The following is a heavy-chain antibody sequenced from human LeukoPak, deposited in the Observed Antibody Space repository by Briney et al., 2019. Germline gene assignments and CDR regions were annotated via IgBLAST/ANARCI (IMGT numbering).Heavy chain of an antibody. CDR3: ARDAYYDILTGYPEY. CDR1: GYTLSGYY. Sequence: ASLKVSCKASGYTLSGYYMHWVRQAPGQGLEWMGWINPNGGGTYYAQKFQGRVTMTRDTFISTAYMELNRLRSDDTAVYYCARDAYYDILTGYPEYWGQGTLVTVSS. J-gene: IGHJ4*02. V-gene: IGHV1-2*02. D-gene: IGHD3-9*01. CDR2: INPNGGGT.